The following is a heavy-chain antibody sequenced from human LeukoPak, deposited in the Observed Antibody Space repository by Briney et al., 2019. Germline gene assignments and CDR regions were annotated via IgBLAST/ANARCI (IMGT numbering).Heavy chain of an antibody. CDR2: ISSSSSYI. J-gene: IGHJ4*02. Sequence: GGSLRLSCAASGFTFSSYSMNWVRQAPGKGLEWVSSISSSSSYIYYADSVKGRFTISRDNAKNSLYLQMNSLRAEDTAVYYCAKDGRGSLAWWGQGTLVTASS. D-gene: IGHD3-16*01. V-gene: IGHV3-21*01. CDR3: AKDGRGSLAW. CDR1: GFTFSSYS.